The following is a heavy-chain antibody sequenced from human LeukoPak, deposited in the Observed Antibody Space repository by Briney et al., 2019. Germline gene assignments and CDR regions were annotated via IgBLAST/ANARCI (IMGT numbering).Heavy chain of an antibody. Sequence: PGGSLRLSCEASGLTFSIFEMNWVRQAPGKGLEWVSYISSSSSTVYYADSLKGRFTISRDNAKNSLYLQMNSLRDEDTAVYYCARAQTYYGSGSYLYWGQGTLVTVSS. V-gene: IGHV3-48*02. CDR2: ISSSSSTV. CDR1: GLTFSIFE. J-gene: IGHJ4*02. D-gene: IGHD3-10*01. CDR3: ARAQTYYGSGSYLY.